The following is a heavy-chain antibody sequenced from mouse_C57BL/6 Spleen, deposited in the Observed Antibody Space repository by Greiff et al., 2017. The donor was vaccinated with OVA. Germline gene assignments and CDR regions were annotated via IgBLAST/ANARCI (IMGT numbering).Heavy chain of an antibody. J-gene: IGHJ4*01. CDR3: AKGDYGSSHYAMDY. CDR2: IWRGGST. D-gene: IGHD1-1*01. Sequence: QVQLQQSGPGLVQPSQSLSITCTVSGFSLTSYGVHWVRQSPGKGLEWLGVIWRGGSTDYNAAFMSRLSITKDNSKSQVFFKMNSLQADDTAIYYCAKGDYGSSHYAMDYWGQGTSVTVSS. V-gene: IGHV2-5*01. CDR1: GFSLTSYG.